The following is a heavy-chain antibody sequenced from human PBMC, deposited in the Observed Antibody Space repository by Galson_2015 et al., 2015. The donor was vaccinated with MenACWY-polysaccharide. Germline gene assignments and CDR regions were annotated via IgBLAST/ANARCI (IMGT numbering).Heavy chain of an antibody. V-gene: IGHV3-23*01. CDR3: AKNSGSVPGTTYFDY. Sequence: SLRLSCAASGFTFSSYAMSWVRQAPGKGLEWVSVISGDADKTYYAEFVKGRFTISRDNSKNTLYLQMNSLRAEDTAVYHCAKNSGSVPGTTYFDYWGQGTLVTVSS. CDR1: GFTFSSYA. D-gene: IGHD6-13*01. J-gene: IGHJ4*02. CDR2: ISGDADKT.